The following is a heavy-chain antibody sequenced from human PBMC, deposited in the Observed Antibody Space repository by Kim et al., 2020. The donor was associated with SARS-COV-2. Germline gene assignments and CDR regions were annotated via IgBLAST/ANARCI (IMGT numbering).Heavy chain of an antibody. D-gene: IGHD2-15*01. CDR2: INPSGGST. CDR3: ARDPALVVVAATPGAFDI. Sequence: ASVKVSCKASGYTFTSYYMHWVRQAPGQGLEWMGIINPSGGSTSYAQKFQGRVTMTRDTSTSTVYMELSSLRSEDTAVYYCARDPALVVVAATPGAFDIWGQGTMVTVSS. CDR1: GYTFTSYY. V-gene: IGHV1-46*01. J-gene: IGHJ3*02.